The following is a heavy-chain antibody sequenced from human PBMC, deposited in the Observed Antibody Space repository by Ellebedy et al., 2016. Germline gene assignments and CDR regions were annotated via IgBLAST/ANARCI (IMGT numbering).Heavy chain of an antibody. J-gene: IGHJ4*02. Sequence: GESLKISCAASGFTFSSYWMHWVRQAPGKGLVWVSRINSDGSSTSYADSVKGRFTISRDNAKNTLYLQMNSLRAEDTAVYYCARVSYSSGWYATIFDDYWGQGTLVTVSS. D-gene: IGHD6-19*01. V-gene: IGHV3-74*01. CDR2: INSDGSST. CDR1: GFTFSSYW. CDR3: ARVSYSSGWYATIFDDY.